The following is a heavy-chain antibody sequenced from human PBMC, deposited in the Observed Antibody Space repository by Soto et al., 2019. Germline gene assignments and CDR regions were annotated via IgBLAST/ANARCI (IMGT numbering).Heavy chain of an antibody. CDR2: IIPILGIA. D-gene: IGHD2-2*01. J-gene: IGHJ6*02. V-gene: IGHV1-69*08. Sequence: QVQLVQSGAEVKKPGSSVKVSCKASGGTFSSYTISWVRQAPGQGLEWMGRIIPILGIANYAQKFQGRVTITADKSTSTAYMELSSVRSEDTAVYYCAREGQCSSSSCYYYDGMDVWGQGTTFTVS. CDR1: GGTFSSYT. CDR3: AREGQCSSSSCYYYDGMDV.